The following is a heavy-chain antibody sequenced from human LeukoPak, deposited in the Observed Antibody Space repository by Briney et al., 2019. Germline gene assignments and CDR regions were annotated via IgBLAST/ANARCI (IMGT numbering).Heavy chain of an antibody. CDR3: AREGWDCSGGSCYSVPLFDY. CDR1: GGSISSGGYY. CDR2: IYYSGST. Sequence: SQTLSLTCTVSGGSISSGGYYWSWIRQHPGKGLEWIGYIYYSGSTYYNPSLKSRVTISVDTSKNQFSLKLGSVTAADTAVYYCAREGWDCSGGSCYSVPLFDYWGQGTLVTVSS. D-gene: IGHD2-15*01. J-gene: IGHJ4*02. V-gene: IGHV4-31*03.